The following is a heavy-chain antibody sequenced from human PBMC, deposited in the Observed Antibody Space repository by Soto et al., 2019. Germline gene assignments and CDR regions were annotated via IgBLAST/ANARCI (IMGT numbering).Heavy chain of an antibody. Sequence: QVQLVESGGGVVQPGRSLRLSCAASGFTFSSYAMHWVRQAPGKGLEWVAVISYDGSNKYYADSVKGRFTISRDNSKNTLYLQMISLRAEDTAVYYCARGRAWSIAARGHAFDIWGQGTMVTVSS. CDR2: ISYDGSNK. CDR3: ARGRAWSIAARGHAFDI. D-gene: IGHD6-6*01. V-gene: IGHV3-30-3*01. J-gene: IGHJ3*02. CDR1: GFTFSSYA.